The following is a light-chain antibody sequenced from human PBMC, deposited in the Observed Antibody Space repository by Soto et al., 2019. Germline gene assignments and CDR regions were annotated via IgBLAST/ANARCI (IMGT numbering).Light chain of an antibody. CDR3: SSYAGSSNYV. V-gene: IGLV2-8*01. CDR1: RSDVGGYDY. J-gene: IGLJ1*01. Sequence: QSVLTQPPSASGSPGQSVTISCTGTRSDVGGYDYVSWYQQHPGRAPKLMIFEVSQRPSGVPDRFSGSKSGNTASLTVSALQAEGEADYFCSSYAGSSNYVFGTGTKVTVL. CDR2: EVS.